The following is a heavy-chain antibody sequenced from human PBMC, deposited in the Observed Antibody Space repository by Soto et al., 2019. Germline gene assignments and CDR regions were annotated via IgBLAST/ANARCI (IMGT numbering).Heavy chain of an antibody. CDR1: GGSISSYY. D-gene: IGHD3-9*01. V-gene: IGHV4-59*01. CDR2: IYYSGST. CDR3: AIGFQNYDILTGYYSRYFDY. Sequence: SETLSLTCTVSGGSISSYYWSWIRQPPGKGLEWIGYIYYSGSTNYNPSLKSRVTISVDTSKNQFSLKLSSVTAADTAVYYCAIGFQNYDILTGYYSRYFDYWGQGTLVTVSS. J-gene: IGHJ4*02.